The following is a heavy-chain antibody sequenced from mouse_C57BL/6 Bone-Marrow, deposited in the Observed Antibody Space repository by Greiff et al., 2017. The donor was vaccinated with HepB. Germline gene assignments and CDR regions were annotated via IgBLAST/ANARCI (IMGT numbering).Heavy chain of an antibody. J-gene: IGHJ4*01. Sequence: QVQLQQPGAELVKPGASVKLSCKASGYTFTSYWMHWVKQRPGRGLEWIGRSDPNSGGTKYNEKFKSKATLTVDKPSSTAYMQLSSLTSEDSAVYYCARLSIYYGKGDYAMDYWGQGTSVTVSS. V-gene: IGHV1-72*01. CDR1: GYTFTSYW. CDR2: SDPNSGGT. D-gene: IGHD2-1*01. CDR3: ARLSIYYGKGDYAMDY.